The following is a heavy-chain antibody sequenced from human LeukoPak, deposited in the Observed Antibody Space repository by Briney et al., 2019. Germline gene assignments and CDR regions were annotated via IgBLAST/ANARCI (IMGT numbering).Heavy chain of an antibody. V-gene: IGHV3-23*01. CDR2: ISGSAYST. CDR3: ANERTNAGY. D-gene: IGHD1-1*01. J-gene: IGHJ4*02. Sequence: GSLRIFLSSPRFNFSHFGMGWVRPAPGEGLEWVSTISGSAYSTYYADSVKGRFTISRDNSKNTLYLQMNSPRAEDTAVYYCANERTNAGYWGQGTLVTVSS. CDR1: RFNFSHFG.